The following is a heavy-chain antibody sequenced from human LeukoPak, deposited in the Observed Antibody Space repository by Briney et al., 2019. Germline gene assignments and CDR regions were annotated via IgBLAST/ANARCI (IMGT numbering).Heavy chain of an antibody. D-gene: IGHD3-10*01. V-gene: IGHV3-23*01. CDR1: GFTFSSYA. Sequence: GGSLRLSCAASGFTFSSYAMSWVRQAPGKGLEWVSAISGSGGSTYYADSVKGRFTISRDNSKNTLYLQMYSLRAEDTAVYYCAKQGYYGSGGFDYWGQGTLVTVSS. CDR3: AKQGYYGSGGFDY. J-gene: IGHJ4*02. CDR2: ISGSGGST.